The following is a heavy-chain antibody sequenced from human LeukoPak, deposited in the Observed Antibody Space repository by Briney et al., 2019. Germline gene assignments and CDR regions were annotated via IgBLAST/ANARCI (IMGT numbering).Heavy chain of an antibody. CDR1: GGTFSNYA. D-gene: IGHD2-15*01. CDR3: AREGCSGGSCYSAPPSWFDP. V-gene: IGHV1-2*02. J-gene: IGHJ5*02. Sequence: GASVKVSCKASGGTFSNYAISWVRQAPGQGLEWMGWINPNSGGTNYAQKFQGRVTMTRDTSISTAYMELSRLRSDDTAVYYCAREGCSGGSCYSAPPSWFDPWGQGTLVTVSS. CDR2: INPNSGGT.